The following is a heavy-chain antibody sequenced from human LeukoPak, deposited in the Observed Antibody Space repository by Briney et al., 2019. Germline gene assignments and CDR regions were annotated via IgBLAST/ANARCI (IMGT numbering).Heavy chain of an antibody. V-gene: IGHV3-21*01. J-gene: IGHJ5*02. CDR3: ARPLVYYYGSETYFWFDP. CDR1: GFTLSSYS. Sequence: GGSLRLSCAASGFTLSSYSMNWVRQAPGKGLEWVSSISSSSSYRYYADSVKGRFTISRDNAKNSLYLQMNSLRAEDTAVYYCARPLVYYYGSETYFWFDPWGQGTLVTVSS. CDR2: ISSSSSYR. D-gene: IGHD3-10*01.